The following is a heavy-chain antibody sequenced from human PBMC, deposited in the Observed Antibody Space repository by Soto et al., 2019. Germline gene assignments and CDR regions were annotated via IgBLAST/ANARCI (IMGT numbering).Heavy chain of an antibody. CDR2: IYYSGST. CDR1: GGSISSYY. V-gene: IGHV4-59*08. CDR3: ARTYGSGSYSTFDF. J-gene: IGHJ4*02. Sequence: SETLSLTCTVSGGSISSYYWSWIRQPPGKGLEWIGYIYYSGSTNYNPSLKSRVTISVDTSKNQFSLKLSSVTAADTAVYYCARTYGSGSYSTFDFWGQGTLVTVSS. D-gene: IGHD3-10*01.